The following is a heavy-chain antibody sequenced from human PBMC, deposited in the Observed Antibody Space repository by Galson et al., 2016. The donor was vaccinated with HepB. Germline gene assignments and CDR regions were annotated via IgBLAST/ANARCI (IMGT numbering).Heavy chain of an antibody. CDR1: GFTFSNHY. D-gene: IGHD5-18*01. CDR3: AKGYGLWDY. V-gene: IGHV3-74*01. CDR2: INSDGSNA. J-gene: IGHJ4*02. Sequence: SLRLSCAGSGFTFSNHYMHWVRQAPGKGLVWVSRINSDGSNANYADSVKGRFTISRDNSKNTLYLQMNSLRAEDTAVYYCAKGYGLWDYWGRGILVTVSS.